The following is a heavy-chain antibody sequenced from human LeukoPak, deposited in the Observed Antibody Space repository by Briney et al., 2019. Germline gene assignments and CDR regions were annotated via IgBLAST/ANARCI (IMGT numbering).Heavy chain of an antibody. D-gene: IGHD3-22*01. CDR1: GYTFSNYG. CDR2: ISTYYGNT. CDR3: ARGSPPRVYYDRSGYYSYYFDY. V-gene: IGHV1-18*01. J-gene: IGHJ4*02. Sequence: ASVKVSCKPSGYTFSNYGITWVRQAPGQGLEWMGWISTYYGNTNYAQKLQGRVTMTTDTSTSTAYMELRSLRSDDTAVYYCARGSPPRVYYDRSGYYSYYFDYWGQGTLVTVSS.